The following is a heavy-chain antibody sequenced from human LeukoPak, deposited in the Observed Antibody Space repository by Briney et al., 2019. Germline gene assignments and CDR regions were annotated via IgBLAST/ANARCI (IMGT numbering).Heavy chain of an antibody. CDR1: GGSIRSYY. CDR3: ARRSRGWSFDY. D-gene: IGHD6-19*01. J-gene: IGHJ4*02. CDR2: IYYSGST. Sequence: SETLSLTCTVSGGSIRSYYWSWIRQPPGKGLEWIGYIYYSGSTNYNPSLKSRVTISVDTSKNQFSLKLSSVTAADTAVYYCARRSRGWSFDYWGQGTLVTVSS. V-gene: IGHV4-59*01.